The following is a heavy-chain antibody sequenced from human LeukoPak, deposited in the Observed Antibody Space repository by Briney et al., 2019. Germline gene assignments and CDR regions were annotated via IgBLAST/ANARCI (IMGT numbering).Heavy chain of an antibody. CDR1: GYTFTGYY. CDR3: ARGTRQLRYFDWWYYYYYYMDV. Sequence: SVKVSCKASGYTFTGYYMHWVRQAPGQGLEWMGGIIPIFGTANYAQKFQGRVTITADKSTSTAYMELSSLRSEDTAVYYCARGTRQLRYFDWWYYYYYYMDVWGKGTTVTVSS. V-gene: IGHV1-69*06. CDR2: IIPIFGTA. D-gene: IGHD3-9*01. J-gene: IGHJ6*03.